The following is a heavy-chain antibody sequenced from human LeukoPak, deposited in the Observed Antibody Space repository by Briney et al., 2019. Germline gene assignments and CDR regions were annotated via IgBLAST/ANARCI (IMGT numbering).Heavy chain of an antibody. D-gene: IGHD4-17*01. V-gene: IGHV1-46*01. CDR1: GYTFTSYY. CDR3: ARDSPDYGDYAGAFDI. J-gene: IGHJ3*02. CDR2: INPSGGST. Sequence: ASVKVSCKAPGYTFTSYYMHWVRQAPGQGLEWMGIINPSGGSTSYAQKFQGRVTMTRDTSTSTVYMELSSLRSEDTAVYYCARDSPDYGDYAGAFDIWGQGTMVTVSS.